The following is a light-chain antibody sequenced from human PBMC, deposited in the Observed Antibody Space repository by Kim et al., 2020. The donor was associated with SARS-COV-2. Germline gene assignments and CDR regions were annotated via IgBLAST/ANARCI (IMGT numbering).Light chain of an antibody. CDR1: QSVSSY. Sequence: LSPGERATLSCRASQSVSSYFAWYQQRPGQAPRLLIYGASSRATGIPDRFSGSGSGTDFTLTISRLEPEDFAVYYCQQYGSSPGTFGQGTKVDIK. CDR2: GAS. CDR3: QQYGSSPGT. V-gene: IGKV3-20*01. J-gene: IGKJ1*01.